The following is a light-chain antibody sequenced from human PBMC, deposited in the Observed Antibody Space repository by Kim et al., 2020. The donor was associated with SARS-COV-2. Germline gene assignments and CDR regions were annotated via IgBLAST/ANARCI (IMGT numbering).Light chain of an antibody. Sequence: SVGDRGTITCPCSEGISRHFTVYQHQPRQAPNLLLYAAAALQSAVATTVSCSGCGTEFTLTISSRQPEDDATDYCYQQNSYHRLTFGGGTKVDIK. CDR3: YQQNSYHRLT. CDR2: AAA. CDR1: EGISRH. V-gene: IGKV1-9*01. J-gene: IGKJ4*01.